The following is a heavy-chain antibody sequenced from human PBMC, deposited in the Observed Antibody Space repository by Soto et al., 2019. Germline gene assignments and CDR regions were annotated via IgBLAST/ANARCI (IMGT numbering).Heavy chain of an antibody. CDR3: ARHSSSWPIFDY. J-gene: IGHJ4*02. Sequence: PSETLSLTCTVSGGSISSYYWSWIRQPPGKGLEWIGYIYYSGSTNYNPSLKSRVTISVDTSKNQSSLKLSSVTAAGTAVYYSARHSSSWPIFDYWGQGTLVTVSS. V-gene: IGHV4-59*08. CDR1: GGSISSYY. D-gene: IGHD6-13*01. CDR2: IYYSGST.